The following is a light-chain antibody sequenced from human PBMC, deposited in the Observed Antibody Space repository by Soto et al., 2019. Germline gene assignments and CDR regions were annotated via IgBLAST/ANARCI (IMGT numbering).Light chain of an antibody. J-gene: IGLJ2*01. CDR3: CSYAGSRVV. Sequence: QSALTQPASVSGSPGQSITISCTGTSSDVRSYNLVSWYQQHPGKAPKLMIYEVSKRPPGVSNRFSGSKSGNTASLTISGLQAEDEADYYCCSYAGSRVVFGGGTKLTV. CDR2: EVS. CDR1: SSDVRSYNL. V-gene: IGLV2-23*02.